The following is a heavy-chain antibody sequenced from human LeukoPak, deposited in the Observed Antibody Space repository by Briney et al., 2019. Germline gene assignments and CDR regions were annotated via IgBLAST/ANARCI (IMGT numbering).Heavy chain of an antibody. D-gene: IGHD3-10*01. Sequence: GGSLRLSCAASGFTFSNYGMHWVRQAPGKGLEWVAFIRYDGSNKYYADSVKGRFTISRDNSKNTLYLQMNSLRAEDTAVYYCAKDRAKLLWFGEFFDYWGQGTLVTVSS. CDR1: GFTFSNYG. V-gene: IGHV3-30*02. CDR3: AKDRAKLLWFGEFFDY. CDR2: IRYDGSNK. J-gene: IGHJ4*02.